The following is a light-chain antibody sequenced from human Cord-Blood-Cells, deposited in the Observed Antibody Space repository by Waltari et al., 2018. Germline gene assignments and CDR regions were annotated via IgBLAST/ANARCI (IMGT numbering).Light chain of an antibody. CDR1: STDVGGYNY. J-gene: IGLJ1*01. CDR3: CSYAGSYTYV. V-gene: IGLV2-11*01. CDR2: DVS. Sequence: QSALTQPCSASGSPGQSVTISCPGTSTDVGGYNYVSWYQQHPGKAPKLMIYDVSKRPSGVPDRFSGSKSGNTASLTISGLQAEDEADYYCCSYAGSYTYVFGTGTKVTVL.